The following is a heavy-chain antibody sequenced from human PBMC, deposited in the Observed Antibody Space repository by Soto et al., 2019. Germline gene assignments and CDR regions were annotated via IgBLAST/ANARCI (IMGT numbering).Heavy chain of an antibody. CDR2: ISSSGSTI. CDR3: ARAPRTYYDILTGYYYVERYFDS. CDR1: GVTFSSYE. D-gene: IGHD3-9*01. J-gene: IGHJ4*02. V-gene: IGHV3-48*03. Sequence: PXGSLRLSCAASGVTFSSYEMNWVRQAPGKGLDWVSYISSSGSTIYYADSVKGRFTISRDNAKNSLYLQMNSLRAEDTAVYYCARAPRTYYDILTGYYYVERYFDSWGQGNLATVSS.